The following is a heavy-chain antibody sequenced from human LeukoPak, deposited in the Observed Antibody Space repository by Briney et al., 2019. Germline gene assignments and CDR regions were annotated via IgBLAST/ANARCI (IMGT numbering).Heavy chain of an antibody. V-gene: IGHV3-9*01. J-gene: IGHJ4*02. D-gene: IGHD1-7*01. CDR3: AKDKSSNSNYVEYFDY. Sequence: GGSLRLSCAASGFTFDDYAMHWVRQAPGKGLEWVSGISWNSGSIGYADSVKGRFTISRDNAKNSLYLQMNSLRAEDTALYYCAKDKSSNSNYVEYFDYWGQGTLVTVSS. CDR2: ISWNSGSI. CDR1: GFTFDDYA.